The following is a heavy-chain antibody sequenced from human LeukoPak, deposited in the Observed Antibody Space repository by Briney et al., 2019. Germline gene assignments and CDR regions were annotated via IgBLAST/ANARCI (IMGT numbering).Heavy chain of an antibody. D-gene: IGHD6-19*01. J-gene: IGHJ3*02. CDR3: ARDYSSGWDASDI. CDR1: GFTFSSYE. V-gene: IGHV3-48*03. CDR2: ISSSGSTI. Sequence: PGGSLRLSCAASGFTFSSYEMNWVRQAPGKGLEWVSYISSSGSTIYYADSVKGRFTISRDNAKNSLYLQMNSLRAEDTAVYDCARDYSSGWDASDIWGQGTMVTVSS.